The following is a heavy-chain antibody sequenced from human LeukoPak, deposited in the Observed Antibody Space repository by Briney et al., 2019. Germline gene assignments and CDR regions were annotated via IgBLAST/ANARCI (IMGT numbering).Heavy chain of an antibody. CDR3: TTAGIAVTGFDY. D-gene: IGHD6-19*01. V-gene: IGHV3-15*01. CDR2: IKSKTDGGTT. CDR1: GFTFGSYA. Sequence: PGGSLRLSCAASGFTFGSYAMSWVRQAPGKGLEWVGRIKSKTDGGTTDYAAPVKGRFTISRDDSKNTLYLQMNSLKTEDTAVYYCTTAGIAVTGFDYWGQGTLVTVSS. J-gene: IGHJ4*02.